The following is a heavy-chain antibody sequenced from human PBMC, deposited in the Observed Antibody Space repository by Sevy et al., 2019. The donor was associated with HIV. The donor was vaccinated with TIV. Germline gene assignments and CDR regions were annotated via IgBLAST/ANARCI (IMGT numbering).Heavy chain of an antibody. D-gene: IGHD2-2*01. CDR1: DGSFSGYY. CDR2: INERGIT. J-gene: IGHJ5*01. Sequence: SETLSLTCAVHDGSFSGYYWNWIRQLPGKGLEWIGEINERGITYYNPSLKSRVTISVDTSKKQFSLKLNHVTAADTAVYCCARSPPVVVVPGASRWFDSWGQGTLVTVSS. CDR3: ARSPPVVVVPGASRWFDS. V-gene: IGHV4-34*01.